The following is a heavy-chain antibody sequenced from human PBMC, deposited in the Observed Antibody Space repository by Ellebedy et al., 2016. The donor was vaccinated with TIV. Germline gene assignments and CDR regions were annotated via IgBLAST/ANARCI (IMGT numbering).Heavy chain of an antibody. CDR1: GGSISSYY. J-gene: IGHJ3*02. Sequence: MPSETLSLTCTVSGGSISSYYWSWIRQPAGKGLEWIGRIYTSGSTNYNPSLKSRVTIAVDTSKNQFSLKLHSVTAADTAVYYCARDLGGSYWGSAFDIWGQGTMVTVSS. D-gene: IGHD1-26*01. V-gene: IGHV4-4*07. CDR2: IYTSGST. CDR3: ARDLGGSYWGSAFDI.